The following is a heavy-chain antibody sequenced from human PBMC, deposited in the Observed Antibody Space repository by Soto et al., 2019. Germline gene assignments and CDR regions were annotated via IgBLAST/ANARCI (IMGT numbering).Heavy chain of an antibody. J-gene: IGHJ6*02. CDR3: ATGATMVRRVIHPYYYYGMDV. D-gene: IGHD3-10*01. Sequence: PSETLSLTCTVSGGSISSYYWSWIRQPPGKGLEWIGYIYYSGSTNYNPSLKSRVTISVDTSKNQFSLKLSSVTAADTAVYYCATGATMVRRVIHPYYYYGMDVWGQGNSVTVS. CDR1: GGSISSYY. CDR2: IYYSGST. V-gene: IGHV4-59*01.